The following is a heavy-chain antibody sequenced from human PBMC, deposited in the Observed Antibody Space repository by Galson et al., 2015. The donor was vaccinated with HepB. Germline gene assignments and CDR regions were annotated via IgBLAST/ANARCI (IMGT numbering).Heavy chain of an antibody. D-gene: IGHD1-1*01. Sequence: SLRLSCAGSGFTFSASSMHWVRQASGKGLEWVGRIRSKTNNHATAYSVSVRGRFVLSRDDTKNTVYLQMNSLRVEDMAVYFCTRRTGISTTGSDSWGQGTLVTVSS. J-gene: IGHJ4*02. CDR3: TRRTGISTTGSDS. V-gene: IGHV3-73*01. CDR1: GFTFSASS. CDR2: IRSKTNNHAT.